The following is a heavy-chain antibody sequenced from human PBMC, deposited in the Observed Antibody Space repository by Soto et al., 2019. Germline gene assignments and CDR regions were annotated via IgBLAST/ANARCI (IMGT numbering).Heavy chain of an antibody. V-gene: IGHV1-24*01. D-gene: IGHD6-19*01. J-gene: IGHJ4*02. CDR3: ARAPYSSGWPFDY. CDR2: FDPEDGET. Sequence: ASVKVSCKVSGYTLTELSMHWVRQAPGKGLEWMGGFDPEDGETIYAQKFQGRVTMTGDTSAGTAYMELSSLRSEDTAVYYCARAPYSSGWPFDYWGQGTLVTVSS. CDR1: GYTLTELS.